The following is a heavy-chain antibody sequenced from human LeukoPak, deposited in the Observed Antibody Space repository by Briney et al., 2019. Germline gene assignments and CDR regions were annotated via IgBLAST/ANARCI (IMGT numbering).Heavy chain of an antibody. CDR2: ISTSGSYI. Sequence: PGGSLRLSCAASGFALSTYWMSWLRQAPGKGPEWVSSISTSGSYIYYADSVRGRFTISRDNAKNSLYLQMNSLRAEDTAVYYCARSKSSGYYNGGYAFDIWGQGTIVTVSS. V-gene: IGHV3-21*01. CDR1: GFALSTYW. J-gene: IGHJ3*02. CDR3: ARSKSSGYYNGGYAFDI. D-gene: IGHD3-22*01.